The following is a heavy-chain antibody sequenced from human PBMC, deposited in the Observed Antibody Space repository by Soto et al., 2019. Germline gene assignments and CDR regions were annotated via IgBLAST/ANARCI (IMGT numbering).Heavy chain of an antibody. J-gene: IGHJ4*02. V-gene: IGHV4-34*01. CDR2: INHSGST. CDR3: ARDKITGLFDY. CDR1: GGSFSGYY. D-gene: IGHD2-8*02. Sequence: LSETLSLTCAVYGGSFSGYYWTWIRQPPGTGLEWIGEINHSGSTNYNPSLKSRVTISVDTSKNQFSLKLTSVIAADTAVYYCARDKITGLFDYWGQGTLVTVSS.